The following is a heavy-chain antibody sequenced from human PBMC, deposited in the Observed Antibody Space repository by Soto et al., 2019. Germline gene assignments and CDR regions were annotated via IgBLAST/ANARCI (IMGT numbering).Heavy chain of an antibody. CDR3: TTDDQLAGGVYYYAMDV. V-gene: IGHV3-15*01. CDR2: IRSRPDGGTT. J-gene: IGHJ6*02. CDR1: GFDFNNAW. Sequence: EVRLVESGGGLVKPGGSLRLSCAASGFDFNNAWLSWLRQAPGKGLEWVGRIRSRPDGGTTDYAAPVKGRFTISRDDSKTTLSLRVNNLQPEDTAIYYCTTDDQLAGGVYYYAMDVWGQGTTVTVSS. D-gene: IGHD2-2*01.